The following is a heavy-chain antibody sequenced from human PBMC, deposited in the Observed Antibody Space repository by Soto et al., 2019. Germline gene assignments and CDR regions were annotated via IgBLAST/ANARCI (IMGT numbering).Heavy chain of an antibody. V-gene: IGHV4-4*07. CDR3: ARARGGSGSQPYCFDY. CDR2: IYTSGST. D-gene: IGHD3-10*01. J-gene: IGHJ4*02. CDR1: GGSISSYY. Sequence: SETRSLTCTVSGGSISSYYWSWIRQPAGKGLEWIGRIYTSGSTNYNPSLKSRVTMSVDTSKNQFSLKLSSVTAADTAVYYCARARGGSGSQPYCFDYWGQGTLVTVSS.